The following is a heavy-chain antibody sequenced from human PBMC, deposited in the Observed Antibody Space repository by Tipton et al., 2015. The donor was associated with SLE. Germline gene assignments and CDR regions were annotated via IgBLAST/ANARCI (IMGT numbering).Heavy chain of an antibody. CDR3: ARRAIFGVVTYSAGTFDY. J-gene: IGHJ4*02. V-gene: IGHV4-38-2*02. CDR2: IYHSGST. D-gene: IGHD3-3*01. Sequence: LRLSCTVSGYSISSGYYWGWIRQPPGKGLEWIGSIYHSGSTYYNPSLKSRVTISVDTSKNQFSLKLSSVTAADTAVYYCARRAIFGVVTYSAGTFDYWGQGTLVTDSS. CDR1: GYSISSGYY.